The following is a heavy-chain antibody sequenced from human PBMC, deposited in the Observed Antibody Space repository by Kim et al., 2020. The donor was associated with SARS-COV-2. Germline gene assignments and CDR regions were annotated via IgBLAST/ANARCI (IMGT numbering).Heavy chain of an antibody. CDR2: SSCT. J-gene: IGHJ4*02. V-gene: IGHV3-11*06. CDR3: ARDYSTDY. Sequence: SSCTNYADSVKGRFTISRDNAKNALYLQMNSLRAEDTAVYYCARDYSTDYWGQGTLVTVSS. D-gene: IGHD2-21*01.